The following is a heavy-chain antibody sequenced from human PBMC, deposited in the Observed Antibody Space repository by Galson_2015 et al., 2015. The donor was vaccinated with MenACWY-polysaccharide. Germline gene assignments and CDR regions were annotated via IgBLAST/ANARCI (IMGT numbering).Heavy chain of an antibody. CDR1: GLSVATSEMC. V-gene: IGHV2-70*01. D-gene: IGHD4-17*01. CDR3: ARMGAIQGHHGAYFYSGMDV. Sequence: PALVKPTQTLTLTCTFSGLSVATSEMCVNWIRQPPGKALEWLGFIDWDDDKHYTASLKTRLTISKDTSKNQVDLRMTNMDPVDTATYYCARMGAIQGHHGAYFYSGMDVWGQGTTVTVSS. CDR2: IDWDDDK. J-gene: IGHJ6*02.